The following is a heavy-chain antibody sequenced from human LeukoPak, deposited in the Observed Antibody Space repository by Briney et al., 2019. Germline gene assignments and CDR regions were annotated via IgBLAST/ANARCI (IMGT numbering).Heavy chain of an antibody. CDR1: GGSFSGYY. Sequence: SETLSLTCAVYGGSFSGYYWSWIRQPPGKGLEWIGEINHSGSTNYNPSLTSRVTISVDTSKNQFSLKLISVTAADTAVYYCARGNSIAAARYFDYWGQGTLVTVSS. CDR3: ARGNSIAAARYFDY. D-gene: IGHD6-13*01. V-gene: IGHV4-34*01. CDR2: INHSGST. J-gene: IGHJ4*02.